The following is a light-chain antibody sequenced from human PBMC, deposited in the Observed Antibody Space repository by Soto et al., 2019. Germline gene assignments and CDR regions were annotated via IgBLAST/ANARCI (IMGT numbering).Light chain of an antibody. V-gene: IGKV3-20*01. Sequence: EIVLTQSPGTLSLSPGERATLSCRASQSVSSTYLAWYHHKPGQAPRLLIYGASSRAAGIPDRFSGSGSGTDFTLTISRLEPEDFAVYYCHQYGSSRHTFGQGTQVEIK. CDR2: GAS. J-gene: IGKJ2*01. CDR1: QSVSSTY. CDR3: HQYGSSRHT.